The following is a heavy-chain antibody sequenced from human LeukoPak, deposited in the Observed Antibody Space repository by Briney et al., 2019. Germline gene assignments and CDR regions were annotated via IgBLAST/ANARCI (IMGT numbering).Heavy chain of an antibody. V-gene: IGHV1-58*02. CDR2: IVVGSGNT. CDR1: GFTFTRSA. Sequence: SVKVSCKASGFTFTRSAMQWVRQARGQRLEWIGWIVVGSGNTNYAQKFQERVTITRDMSTSTAYMELSSLRSEDTAVYYCAAAGYSSDAFDIWGQGTMVTVSS. J-gene: IGHJ3*02. D-gene: IGHD4-11*01. CDR3: AAAGYSSDAFDI.